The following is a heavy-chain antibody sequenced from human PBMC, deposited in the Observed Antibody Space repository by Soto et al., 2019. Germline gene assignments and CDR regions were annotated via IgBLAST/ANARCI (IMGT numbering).Heavy chain of an antibody. J-gene: IGHJ3*02. Sequence: GGSLRLSCAASGFTFSSYAMSWVRQAPGKGLEWVSAISGSGGSTYYADSVKGRFTISRDNSKNTLYLQMNSLRAEDTAVYYCAIAMGLTGDVDAFDIWGQGTMVTVSS. D-gene: IGHD7-27*01. CDR2: ISGSGGST. CDR3: AIAMGLTGDVDAFDI. V-gene: IGHV3-23*01. CDR1: GFTFSSYA.